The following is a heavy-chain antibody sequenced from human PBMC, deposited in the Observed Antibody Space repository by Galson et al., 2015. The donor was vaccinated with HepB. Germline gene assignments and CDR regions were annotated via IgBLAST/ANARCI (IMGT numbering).Heavy chain of an antibody. V-gene: IGHV3-21*01. CDR3: ARPTSPYVDTAGARSGMDV. CDR2: ISSSSSYI. J-gene: IGHJ6*02. Sequence: SLRLSCAASGFTFSSYSMNWVRQAPGKGLEWVSSISSSSSYIYYADSVKGRFTISRDNAKNSLYLQMNSLRAEDTAVYYCARPTSPYVDTAGARSGMDVWGQGTTVTVSS. D-gene: IGHD5-18*01. CDR1: GFTFSSYS.